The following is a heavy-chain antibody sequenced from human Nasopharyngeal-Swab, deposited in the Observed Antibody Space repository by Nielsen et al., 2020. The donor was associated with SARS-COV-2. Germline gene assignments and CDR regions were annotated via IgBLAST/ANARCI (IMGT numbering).Heavy chain of an antibody. J-gene: IGHJ4*02. Sequence: GPTLVKRTQTGTLTCTFSGFSLSNSGVGVGWIRQPPGKALEWLALIYWDDDKLYSPSVKSRLTTTKDTSKNQVVLTMTNMDPVDTATYYCAHSSRTAYYFDYWGQGTLVPVSS. CDR3: AHSSRTAYYFDY. CDR1: GFSLSNSGVG. V-gene: IGHV2-5*02. CDR2: IYWDDDK.